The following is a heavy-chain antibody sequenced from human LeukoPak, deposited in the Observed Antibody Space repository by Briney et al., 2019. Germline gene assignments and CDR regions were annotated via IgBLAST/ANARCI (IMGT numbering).Heavy chain of an antibody. CDR1: GFTFSSYA. CDR2: ISGSGGST. V-gene: IGHV3-23*01. Sequence: GGSLRLSCAASGFTFSSYAMSWVRQAPGKGLEWVSAISGSGGSTYYADSVKGRFTISRDNSKNTLYLQMNSLRAEDTAVYYCAKRYGHDSSGYVYYLDYWGQGTLVTVSS. CDR3: AKRYGHDSSGYVYYLDY. D-gene: IGHD3-22*01. J-gene: IGHJ4*02.